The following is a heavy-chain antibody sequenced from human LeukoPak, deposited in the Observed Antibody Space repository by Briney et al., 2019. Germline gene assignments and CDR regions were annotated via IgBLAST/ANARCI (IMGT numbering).Heavy chain of an antibody. CDR3: ARVPLGGFGELFPD. CDR2: MNPISGNI. CDR1: GYTFTSYD. V-gene: IGHV1-8*01. J-gene: IGHJ4*02. D-gene: IGHD3-10*01. Sequence: ASVKVSCKASGYTFTSYDFNWVRQATGQGLEWMGWMNPISGNIGHAQRFQGRVTMTRNTSISTAYMELSRLRSDDTAVYYCARVPLGGFGELFPDWGQGTLVTVSS.